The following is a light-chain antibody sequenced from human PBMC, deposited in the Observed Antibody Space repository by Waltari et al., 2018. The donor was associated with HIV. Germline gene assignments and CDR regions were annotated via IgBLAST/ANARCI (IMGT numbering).Light chain of an antibody. J-gene: IGLJ3*02. Sequence: QTVVTQEPSFSVSPGGTVTLPCALSSGSVSPRYYPTWYQQTPGQAPRTLIYSTNTRSSGVPDRFSGSILGNKAALTITGAQADDESDYYCVLFMGNGIWVFGGGTKLTVL. V-gene: IGLV8-61*01. CDR3: VLFMGNGIWV. CDR1: SGSVSPRYY. CDR2: STN.